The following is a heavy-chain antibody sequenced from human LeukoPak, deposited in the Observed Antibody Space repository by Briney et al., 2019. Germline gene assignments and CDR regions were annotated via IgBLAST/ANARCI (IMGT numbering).Heavy chain of an antibody. CDR2: IIPIFGTA. CDR1: GGTFSSYA. D-gene: IGHD6-13*01. Sequence: VKVSCKASGGTFSSYAISWVRQAPGQGLEWMGGIIPIFGTANYAQKFQGRVTITADESASTAYMELSSLRSEDTAVYCCAREGIAAAGTGRNWFDPWGQGTLVTVSS. CDR3: AREGIAAAGTGRNWFDP. J-gene: IGHJ5*02. V-gene: IGHV1-69*13.